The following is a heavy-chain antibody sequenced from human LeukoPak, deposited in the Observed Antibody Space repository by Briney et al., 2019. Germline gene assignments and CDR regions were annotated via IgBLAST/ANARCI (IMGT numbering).Heavy chain of an antibody. CDR1: GYTFTSHF. J-gene: IGHJ3*02. CDR2: INPRGGST. D-gene: IGHD3-22*01. Sequence: ASVKVSCKASGYTFTSHFMHWVRQAPGQGLEWMGIINPRGGSTSYTQKFQGRVTMTRDTSTSTVYMELSSLRSEDTAVYYCARVKSYYYDTSDKDAFDIRGQGTMVTVSS. CDR3: ARVKSYYYDTSDKDAFDI. V-gene: IGHV1-46*01.